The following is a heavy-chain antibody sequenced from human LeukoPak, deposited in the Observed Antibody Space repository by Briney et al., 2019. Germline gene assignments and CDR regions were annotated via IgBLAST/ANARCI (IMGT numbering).Heavy chain of an antibody. CDR2: INSDGSST. J-gene: IGHJ3*01. V-gene: IGHV3-74*01. CDR1: GFTFSSYW. CDR3: ARVYSSSSGKNAFDV. D-gene: IGHD6-6*01. Sequence: GGSLRLSCAASGFTFSSYWMHWVRQVPGKGLVWVSRINSDGSSTNYADSVKGRFTISRDNAKNSLYLQMNSLRVEDTAVYYCARVYSSSSGKNAFDVWGQGTMVTVS.